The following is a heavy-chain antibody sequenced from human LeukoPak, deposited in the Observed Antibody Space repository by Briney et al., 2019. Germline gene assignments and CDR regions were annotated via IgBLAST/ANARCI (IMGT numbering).Heavy chain of an antibody. V-gene: IGHV1-18*01. CDR2: ISAYNGNT. Sequence: LRASVKVSCKASGYAFTTYGISWVRQAPGQGLEWMAWISAYNGNTNYAQNLQGRFTMTTDTSTTIAYMELRSLRSDDTAFYYCARRTYSSSSSLFDYWGQGTLVTVSS. CDR3: ARRTYSSSSSLFDY. CDR1: GYAFTTYG. J-gene: IGHJ4*02. D-gene: IGHD6-6*01.